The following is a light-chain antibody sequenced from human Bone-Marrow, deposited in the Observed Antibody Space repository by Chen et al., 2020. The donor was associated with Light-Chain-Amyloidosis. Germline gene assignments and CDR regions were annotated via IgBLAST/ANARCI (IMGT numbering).Light chain of an antibody. CDR1: NIGSTR. CDR3: QVWDSNSDHHVV. Sequence: SYVLTQPSSVSVAPVQTAPIACRGNNIGSTRVHWYQQRPGQAPVLVVYDDSDRPSGIPERISGSNSGNTATLTISRGEAGDEADYYCQVWDSNSDHHVVFGGWTKLTVL. J-gene: IGLJ2*01. CDR2: DDS. V-gene: IGLV3-21*02.